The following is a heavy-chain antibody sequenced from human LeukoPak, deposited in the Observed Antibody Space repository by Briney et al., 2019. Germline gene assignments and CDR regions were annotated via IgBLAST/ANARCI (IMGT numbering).Heavy chain of an antibody. CDR2: ISAYNGNT. Sequence: ASVKVSCKASGYTFTNYGISWVRQAPGQGLEWMGWISAYNGNTNYAQKLQGRVTMTTDTSTSTAYMELRSLRSDDTAVYYCARHGRSQYSSGWYDYWGQGTLVTVSS. J-gene: IGHJ4*02. CDR1: GYTFTNYG. D-gene: IGHD6-19*01. CDR3: ARHGRSQYSSGWYDY. V-gene: IGHV1-18*01.